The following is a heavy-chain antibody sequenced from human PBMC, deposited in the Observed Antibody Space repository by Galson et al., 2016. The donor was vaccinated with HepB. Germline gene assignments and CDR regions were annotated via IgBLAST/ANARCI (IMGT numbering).Heavy chain of an antibody. CDR1: GVSITSGSYY. CDR3: GREEGKAVLGTYFDY. D-gene: IGHD2/OR15-2a*01. V-gene: IGHV4-39*02. Sequence: ETLSLTCTVSGVSITSGSYYWAWVRQPPGKGLEWIGSMYHLGLSFYNSSLESRVTISIDTSKNQFSLKLRSVTAADTAVYYCGREEGKAVLGTYFDYWGQGTLVTVSS. J-gene: IGHJ4*02. CDR2: MYHLGLS.